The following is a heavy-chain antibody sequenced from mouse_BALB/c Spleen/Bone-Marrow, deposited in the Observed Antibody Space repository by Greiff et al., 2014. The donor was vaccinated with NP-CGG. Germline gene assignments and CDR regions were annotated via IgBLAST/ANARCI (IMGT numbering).Heavy chain of an antibody. CDR3: ARQGGTEYYAMDY. CDR2: ISNGGGST. V-gene: IGHV5-12*02. Sequence: EVMLVESGGGLVQPGGSLELSCATSGFTFSDYYMYWVRQTPEKRLEWVAYISNGGGSTYYPDTVKGRFTISRDNAKNTLYLQMSRLKSEDTAMYYCARQGGTEYYAMDYWGQGTSVTVSS. CDR1: GFTFSDYY. J-gene: IGHJ4*01. D-gene: IGHD3-3*01.